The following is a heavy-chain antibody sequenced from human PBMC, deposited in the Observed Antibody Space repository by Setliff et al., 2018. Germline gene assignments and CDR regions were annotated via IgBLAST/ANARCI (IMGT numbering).Heavy chain of an antibody. D-gene: IGHD6-13*01. V-gene: IGHV4-38-2*02. CDR3: ARDSPLSIAAAGPPFDY. CDR1: GYSISSGYY. Sequence: PSETLSLTCTVSGYSISSGYYWGWIRQPPGKGLEWIGNMYHSGSTYYNPSLKSRVTISVDTSKNQFSLKLSSVTAADTAVYYCARDSPLSIAAAGPPFDYWGQGTLVTVSS. J-gene: IGHJ4*02. CDR2: MYHSGST.